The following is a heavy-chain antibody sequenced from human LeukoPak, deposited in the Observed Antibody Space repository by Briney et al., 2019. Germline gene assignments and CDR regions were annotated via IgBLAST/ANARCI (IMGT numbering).Heavy chain of an antibody. V-gene: IGHV4-39*02. J-gene: IGHJ4*02. CDR2: IHYIGST. D-gene: IGHD6-19*01. CDR1: GDSISNHNYF. CDR3: ATSVYSSGWHPFFDY. Sequence: SETLSLTCTVSGDSISNHNYFWGWIRQPPGKGLEWIGSIHYIGSTYFNLSLKSRVTVSVDTSKNHVSLKLSSVTAADTGVYYCATSVYSSGWHPFFDYWGQGAPVIVSS.